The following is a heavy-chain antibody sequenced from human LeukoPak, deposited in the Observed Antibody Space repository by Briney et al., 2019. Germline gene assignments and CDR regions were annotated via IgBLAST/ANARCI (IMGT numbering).Heavy chain of an antibody. J-gene: IGHJ4*02. Sequence: ASVKVSCKASGGTFSSYAISWVRQAPGQGLEWMGGIIPIFGTANYAQKFQGRVTITADESTSTAYMELSSLRSEDTAVYYCARAGAQYGSGRSFDYWGQGTLVTVSS. CDR1: GGTFSSYA. D-gene: IGHD3-10*01. V-gene: IGHV1-69*13. CDR3: ARAGAQYGSGRSFDY. CDR2: IIPIFGTA.